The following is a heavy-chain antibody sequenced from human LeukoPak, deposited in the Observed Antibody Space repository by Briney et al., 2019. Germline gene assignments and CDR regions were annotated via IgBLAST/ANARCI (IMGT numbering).Heavy chain of an antibody. V-gene: IGHV5-51*01. CDR3: ARRDGGFDY. CDR1: GYSFTTYW. D-gene: IGHD4-23*01. J-gene: IGHJ4*02. CDR2: IYPGDSDT. Sequence: GESLKISCKSSGYSFTTYWIGWVRQMPGKGLEWMGIIYPGDSDTRYSPSFQGQVTISADKSITTAYLQWNSLKASDTAIYFCARRDGGFDYWGQGTLVTVSS.